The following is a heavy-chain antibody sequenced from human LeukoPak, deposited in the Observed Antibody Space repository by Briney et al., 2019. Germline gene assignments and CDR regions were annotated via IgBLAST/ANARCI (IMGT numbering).Heavy chain of an antibody. D-gene: IGHD1-7*01. CDR3: AAFIITGTREDAFDI. Sequence: SVKVSCKASGFTFTSSAVQWVRQARGQRLEWIGWIVVGSGNTSYAQKFQERVTITRDMSTSTAYMELSSLRSEDTAVYYCAAFIITGTREDAFDIWGQGTMVTASS. V-gene: IGHV1-58*01. J-gene: IGHJ3*02. CDR2: IVVGSGNT. CDR1: GFTFTSSA.